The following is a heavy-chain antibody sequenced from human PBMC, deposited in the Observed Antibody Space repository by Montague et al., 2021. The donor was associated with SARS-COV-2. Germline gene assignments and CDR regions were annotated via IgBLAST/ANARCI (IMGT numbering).Heavy chain of an antibody. Sequence: SETLSLTCSVSSGSIISSGYYWGWIRQPPGKEREWIGNIYYSGTTXYNPSLQSRGTISVDTSKNHLSLRLSSVTAADTAVYFCARGMIRGVTTPFDYWGQGSQVTVSS. V-gene: IGHV4-39*02. CDR3: ARGMIRGVTTPFDY. D-gene: IGHD3-10*01. CDR1: SGSIISSGYY. J-gene: IGHJ4*02. CDR2: IYYSGTT.